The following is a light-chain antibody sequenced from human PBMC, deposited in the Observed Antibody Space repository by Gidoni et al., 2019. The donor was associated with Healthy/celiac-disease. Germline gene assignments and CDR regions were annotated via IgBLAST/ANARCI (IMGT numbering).Light chain of an antibody. J-gene: IGKJ3*01. V-gene: IGKV2-28*01. CDR1: QSLLHSNGYNY. CDR3: MQALQTSPFT. Sequence: DIVMTQSPLSLPVTPGEPASISCRSSQSLLHSNGYNYLDWYLQKPGQSPQLLIYLGSNRASGVPDRFSGSGSGTDFTLKISRVEAEDVGVYYCMQALQTSPFTFGPXTKVDIK. CDR2: LGS.